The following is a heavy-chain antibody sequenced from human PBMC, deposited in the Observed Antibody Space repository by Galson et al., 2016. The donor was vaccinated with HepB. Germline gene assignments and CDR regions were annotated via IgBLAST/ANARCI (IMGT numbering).Heavy chain of an antibody. J-gene: IGHJ4*02. V-gene: IGHV4-31*03. Sequence: TLSLTCSVSGDSVTSGAYYWSWIRQPPGKGLEWIGYIYDSGTTFYNASLNSRLSISADTSENQFFLKLSSVTAADTAVYYCAAVTSGWPLDYWGQGILVTVSA. D-gene: IGHD6-19*01. CDR2: IYDSGTT. CDR1: GDSVTSGAYY. CDR3: AAVTSGWPLDY.